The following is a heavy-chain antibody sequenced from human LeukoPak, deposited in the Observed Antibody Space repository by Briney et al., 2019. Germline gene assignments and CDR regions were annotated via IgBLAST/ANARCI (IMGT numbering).Heavy chain of an antibody. J-gene: IGHJ4*02. D-gene: IGHD6-19*01. CDR2: FNPEDGET. V-gene: IGHV1-24*01. CDR1: GYTLTELS. Sequence: GASVKLSCKVSGYTLTELSMHWVRQAPGKGLEWMGGFNPEDGETIYAQKVQGRVTMTEDTSTDTAYMQLNSLRSEDTAVYYCATARSIAVAGTLSYWGQGTLVTVPS. CDR3: ATARSIAVAGTLSY.